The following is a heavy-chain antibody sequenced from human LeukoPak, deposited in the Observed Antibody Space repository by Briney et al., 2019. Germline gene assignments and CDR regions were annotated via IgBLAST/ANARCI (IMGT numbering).Heavy chain of an antibody. D-gene: IGHD1-7*01. CDR2: ISGNGVNT. Sequence: GGSLRLSCAASGFTFSSYGMSWVRQAPGKGLEWVSSISGNGVNTYYADSVKGRFTISRDNSKNTLSLQMNSLRAEDTAVYFCAKVNWNYVAYYYGMDVWGQGTTVTVSS. V-gene: IGHV3-23*01. J-gene: IGHJ6*02. CDR3: AKVNWNYVAYYYGMDV. CDR1: GFTFSSYG.